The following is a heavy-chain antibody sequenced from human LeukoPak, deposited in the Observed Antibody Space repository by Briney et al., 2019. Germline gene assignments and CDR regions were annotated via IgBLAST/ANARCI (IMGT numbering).Heavy chain of an antibody. J-gene: IGHJ4*02. CDR1: GYTFTSYY. CDR3: ARDSAMVRGRPYYFDY. D-gene: IGHD3-10*01. CDR2: INPSGGST. V-gene: IGHV1-46*01. Sequence: GASVKVSCKASGYTFTSYYMHWVRQAPGQGLEWMGIINPSGGSTSYAQKFQGRVTMTRDTSTSTVYMELSSLRSEDTAVYYCARDSAMVRGRPYYFDYWGQGTLVTVSS.